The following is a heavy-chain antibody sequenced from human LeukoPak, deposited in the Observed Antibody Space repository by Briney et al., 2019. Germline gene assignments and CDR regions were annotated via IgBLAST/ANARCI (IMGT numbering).Heavy chain of an antibody. V-gene: IGHV3-30*18. D-gene: IGHD3-22*01. Sequence: PGGSLRLSCAASGFTFSSYGMHWVRQAPGKGLEWVAVISYDGSNKYYADSVKGRFTISRDNSKNTLYLQMNSLRAEDTAVYYCAKEGDSSGYYYFDYWGRGTLVTVSS. CDR2: ISYDGSNK. CDR1: GFTFSSYG. CDR3: AKEGDSSGYYYFDY. J-gene: IGHJ4*02.